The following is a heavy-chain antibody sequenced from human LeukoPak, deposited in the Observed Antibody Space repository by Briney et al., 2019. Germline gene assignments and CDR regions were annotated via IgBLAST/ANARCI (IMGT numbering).Heavy chain of an antibody. CDR1: GFTFDDYA. D-gene: IGHD6-19*01. Sequence: GGSLRLSCAASGFTFDDYAMHWVRQAPGKGLEWASGISWNSGSIGYADSVKGRFTISRDNAKNSLYLQMNSLRAEDTALYYCAKVLSSGWLDNFDYWGQGTLVTVSS. V-gene: IGHV3-9*01. J-gene: IGHJ4*02. CDR3: AKVLSSGWLDNFDY. CDR2: ISWNSGSI.